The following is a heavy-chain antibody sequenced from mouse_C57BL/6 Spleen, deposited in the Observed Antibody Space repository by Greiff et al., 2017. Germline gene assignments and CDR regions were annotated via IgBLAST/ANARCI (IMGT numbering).Heavy chain of an antibody. CDR2: IDPSDSYT. V-gene: IGHV1-69*01. D-gene: IGHD4-1*02. Sequence: QVQLQQPGAELVMPGASVKLSCKASGYTFTSYWMHWVKQRPGQGLAWIGEIDPSDSYTNYNQKFKGKSTLTVDKSSSTDYMQLSSLTSEASAFYCGGRRTTGTWFAYWGQGTLVTVSA. J-gene: IGHJ3*01. CDR3: GRRTTGTWFAY. CDR1: GYTFTSYW.